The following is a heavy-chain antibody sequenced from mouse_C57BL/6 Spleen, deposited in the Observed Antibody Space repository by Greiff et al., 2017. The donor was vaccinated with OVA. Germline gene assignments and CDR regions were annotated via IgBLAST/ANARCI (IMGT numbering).Heavy chain of an antibody. CDR2: INPSTGGT. CDR3: ARGDYGNPGGYFDV. J-gene: IGHJ1*03. D-gene: IGHD2-1*01. CDR1: GYSFTGYY. Sequence: VQLQQSGPELVKPGASVKISCKASGYSFTGYYMNWVKQSPEKSLEWIGEINPSTGGTTYNQKFKAKATLTVDKSSSTAYMQLKSLTSEDSAVYYGARGDYGNPGGYFDVWGTATTVTVSS. V-gene: IGHV1-42*01.